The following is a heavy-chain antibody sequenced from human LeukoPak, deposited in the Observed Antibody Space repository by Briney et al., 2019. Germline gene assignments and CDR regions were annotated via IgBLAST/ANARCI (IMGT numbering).Heavy chain of an antibody. CDR3: ARDRSDVGITMIFDI. D-gene: IGHD3-22*01. CDR1: GFIFSSHG. J-gene: IGHJ3*02. CDR2: ISSSSSYI. Sequence: IPGGSLRLSCAASGFIFSSHGMNWVRQAPGKGLEWVSSISSSSSYIYYADSVKGRFTISRDNAKNSLYLQMNSLRAEDTAVYYCARDRSDVGITMIFDIWGQGTMVTVSS. V-gene: IGHV3-21*01.